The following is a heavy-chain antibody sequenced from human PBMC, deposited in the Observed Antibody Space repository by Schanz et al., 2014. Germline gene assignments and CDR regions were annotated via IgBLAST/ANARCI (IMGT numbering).Heavy chain of an antibody. D-gene: IGHD6-13*01. CDR1: GFTFSSYA. Sequence: QVQLVESGGGLVQPGGSLRLSCAASGFTFSSYAMSWVRQAPGKGLEWVAFIQNDGSNYYHADSVKGRFTISRDNSKNTLYLQINSLRTEDTAVFYCAKGLGTRSNNFDYWGQGTLVTVSS. J-gene: IGHJ4*02. CDR2: IQNDGSNY. CDR3: AKGLGTRSNNFDY. V-gene: IGHV3-30*02.